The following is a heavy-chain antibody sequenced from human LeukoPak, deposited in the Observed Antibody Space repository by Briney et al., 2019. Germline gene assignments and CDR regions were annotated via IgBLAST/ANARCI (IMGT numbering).Heavy chain of an antibody. D-gene: IGHD3-10*01. J-gene: IGHJ6*02. CDR2: IYYSGST. Sequence: SETLSLTCTVSGGSISSYYWSWIRQPPGKGLEWIGYIYYSGSTNYNPSLKSRVTISVDTSNNQFSLKLSSVTAADTAVYYCARVRLVRGVNHYYYYGMDVWGQGTTVTVSS. CDR1: GGSISSYY. CDR3: ARVRLVRGVNHYYYYGMDV. V-gene: IGHV4-59*01.